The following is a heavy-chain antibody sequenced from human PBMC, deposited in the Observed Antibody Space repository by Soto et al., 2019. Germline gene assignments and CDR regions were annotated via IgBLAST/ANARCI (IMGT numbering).Heavy chain of an antibody. J-gene: IGHJ6*02. CDR1: GFTFSRYG. D-gene: IGHD5-18*01. CDR2: ISSSSSTI. V-gene: IGHV3-48*01. CDR3: AKPDTAMVHPPTYYYYGMDV. Sequence: PGGSLRLSCAASGFTFSRYGMNWVRQAPGKGPEWVAYISSSSSTIYYADSGKGRFTITGDKSKNTLYRQMNSLTAEDTAVYYCAKPDTAMVHPPTYYYYGMDVCGQVNTVTVS.